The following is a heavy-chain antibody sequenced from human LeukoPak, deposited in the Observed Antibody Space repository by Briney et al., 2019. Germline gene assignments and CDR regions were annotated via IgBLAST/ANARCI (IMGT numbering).Heavy chain of an antibody. Sequence: SETLSLTCAVYGGSFSGYYWSWIRQPPGKGLEWIGEINHSGSTNYNPSLKSRLTISVDTSKNQFSLKLSSVTAADTAVYYCAREGYYDSSGYDAFDIWGQGTMVTVSS. V-gene: IGHV4-34*01. J-gene: IGHJ3*02. CDR3: AREGYYDSSGYDAFDI. CDR1: GGSFSGYY. CDR2: INHSGST. D-gene: IGHD3-22*01.